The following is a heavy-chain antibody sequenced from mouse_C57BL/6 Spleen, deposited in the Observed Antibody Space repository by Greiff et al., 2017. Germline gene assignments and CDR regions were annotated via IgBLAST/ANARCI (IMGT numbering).Heavy chain of an antibody. CDR3: ARAGYTGWAMDY. D-gene: IGHD2-2*01. CDR1: GFTFSDYG. CDR2: ISSGSSTI. V-gene: IGHV5-17*01. Sequence: EVHLVESGGGLVKPGGSLKLSCAASGFTFSDYGMHWVRQAPEKGLEWVAYISSGSSTIYYADTVKGRFTISSDNAKNTLFLQMTSLRSEDTAMYYCARAGYTGWAMDYWGQGTSVTVSS. J-gene: IGHJ4*01.